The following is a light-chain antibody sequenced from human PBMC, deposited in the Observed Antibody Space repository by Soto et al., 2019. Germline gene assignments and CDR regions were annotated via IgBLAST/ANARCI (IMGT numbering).Light chain of an antibody. V-gene: IGKV3-20*01. CDR1: QSLTYNY. J-gene: IGKJ1*01. CDR3: QRYGSSPPWT. Sequence: EVVLTQSPGTLSLSPGERAALSCRASQSLTYNYLAWSQQKPGQAPRLLIYGISNRATGIPDRFSGSGSGTDFTLTISRLEPEDFAVYYCQRYGSSPPWTFGQGTKVEIK. CDR2: GIS.